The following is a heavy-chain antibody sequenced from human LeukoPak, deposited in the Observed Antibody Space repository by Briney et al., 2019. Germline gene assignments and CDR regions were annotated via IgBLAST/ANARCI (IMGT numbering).Heavy chain of an antibody. J-gene: IGHJ4*02. V-gene: IGHV4-59*12. CDR2: IYYSGST. D-gene: IGHD3-3*01. Sequence: SETLSLTCTVSGVSISSYYWSWIRQPPGKGLEWIGYIYYSGSTYYNPSLRSRVTMSVDTSKNQFSLRLSSVTAADTAVYYCARMAAGGGYTIFGVVIMRQFDYWGQGTLVTVSS. CDR3: ARMAAGGGYTIFGVVIMRQFDY. CDR1: GVSISSYY.